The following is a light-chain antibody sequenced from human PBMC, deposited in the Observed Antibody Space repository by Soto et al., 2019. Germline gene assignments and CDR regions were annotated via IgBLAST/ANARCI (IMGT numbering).Light chain of an antibody. CDR1: QIVSSDH. Sequence: EIVWTQSPGTLSLSPGERATLSCRASQIVSSDHLAGYKQKPGQAPRHLIYGASNRPIGIPDRFSGSGSGTDFPLTISRLEPEDFAVYYCQQYGSSPPYTFGQGTKLEIK. V-gene: IGKV3-20*01. CDR2: GAS. J-gene: IGKJ2*01. CDR3: QQYGSSPPYT.